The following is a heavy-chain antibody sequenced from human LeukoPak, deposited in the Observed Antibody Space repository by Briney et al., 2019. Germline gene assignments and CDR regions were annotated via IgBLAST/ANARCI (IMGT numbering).Heavy chain of an antibody. D-gene: IGHD6-19*01. CDR1: GFTFRTYW. CDR2: IKQDGSDK. J-gene: IGHJ4*02. CDR3: ARADSSGWYRPDYFDY. Sequence: GGSLRLSCAASGFTFRTYWMSWVRQAPGKGLEWVANIKQDGSDKHYVDSVKGRFTISRDNAKNSMYLQINSLRAGDTAVYYCARADSSGWYRPDYFDYWGQGTLVTVSS. V-gene: IGHV3-7*03.